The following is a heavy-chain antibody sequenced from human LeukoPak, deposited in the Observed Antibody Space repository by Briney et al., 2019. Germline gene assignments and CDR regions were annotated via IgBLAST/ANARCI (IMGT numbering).Heavy chain of an antibody. CDR2: MSNSGENT. J-gene: IGHJ4*02. V-gene: IGHV3-30*18. CDR1: GFTFSSYS. D-gene: IGHD4-17*01. Sequence: GGSLRLSCAASGFTFSSYSMQWVRQTPGKGLEWVGLMSNSGENTFYGEAVKGRFTISRDNSQNTLYLQMNSLRPEDTAVYYCAKGGASVTRYVDYWGQGTLVTVSS. CDR3: AKGGASVTRYVDY.